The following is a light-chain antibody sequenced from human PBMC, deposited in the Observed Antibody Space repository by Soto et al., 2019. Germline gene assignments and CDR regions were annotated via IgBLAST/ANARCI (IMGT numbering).Light chain of an antibody. CDR1: QTISSW. V-gene: IGKV1-5*03. J-gene: IGKJ1*01. CDR2: KAS. CDR3: QHYNSYSEA. Sequence: DIQMTQSPSTLSGSVGDRVTITCRASQTISSWLAWYQQKPGKAPKLLIYKASTLKSGVPSRFRGSGSGTEFTLPISGLQPDDFATYYCQHYNSYSEAFGQGTKVELK.